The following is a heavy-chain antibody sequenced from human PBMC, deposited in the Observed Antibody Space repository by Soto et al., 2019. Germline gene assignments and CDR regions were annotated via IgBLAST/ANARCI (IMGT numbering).Heavy chain of an antibody. V-gene: IGHV3-30*18. CDR1: GFTFSSYG. D-gene: IGHD5-12*01. Sequence: QVQLVESGGGVVQPGRSLRLSCAASGFTFSSYGMHWVRQAPGKGLEWVAVISDAGSNKYYADSVKGRFTISRDNSKNTLYLQMNSLRAEDTAVYYCAKDIYSGYDFGAAAGDYFDYWGQGTLVTVSS. CDR3: AKDIYSGYDFGAAAGDYFDY. J-gene: IGHJ4*02. CDR2: ISDAGSNK.